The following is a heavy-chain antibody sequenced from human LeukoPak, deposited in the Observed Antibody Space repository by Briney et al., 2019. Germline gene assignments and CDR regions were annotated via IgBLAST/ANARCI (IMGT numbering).Heavy chain of an antibody. CDR2: ISYIGST. D-gene: IGHD4-17*01. CDR3: ARDLVTVTKGFDI. J-gene: IGHJ3*02. CDR1: ADSFSSHY. Sequence: SETLSLTCAVSADSFSSHYWTWIRQPPGKGLEWIGYISYIGSTNYNPSLKSRVTISIDTSKNEFSLKLTSVTAADTAVYYCARDLVTVTKGFDIWGQGTMVTVSS. V-gene: IGHV4-59*11.